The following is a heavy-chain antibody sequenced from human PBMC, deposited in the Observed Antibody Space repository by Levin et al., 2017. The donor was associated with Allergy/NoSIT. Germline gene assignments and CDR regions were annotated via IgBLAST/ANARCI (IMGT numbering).Heavy chain of an antibody. V-gene: IGHV3-23*01. D-gene: IGHD3-16*01. Sequence: GGSLRLSCAASGFTFSSYAMTWVRQAPGKGLEWVSVISGSGTNTYYADSVRGRFTISRDNSKNTVYLQMNSLRAEDTAVYHCAKISPSVGGVKTYYFEYRGQGTQVTVSS. CDR2: ISGSGTNT. CDR3: AKISPSVGGVKTYYFEY. J-gene: IGHJ4*02. CDR1: GFTFSSYA.